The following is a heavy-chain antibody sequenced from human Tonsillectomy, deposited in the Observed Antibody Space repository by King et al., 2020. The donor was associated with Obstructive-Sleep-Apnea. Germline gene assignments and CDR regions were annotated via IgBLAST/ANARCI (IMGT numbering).Heavy chain of an antibody. Sequence: VQLQESGPGLVKPSQTLSLTCTVSGGSISSGGYYWSWIRQHPGKGLEWIGDIYYSGSTSYNPSLKSRVTISVDTSKNQFSLKLSSVTAADTAVYYCSGLRYFDSIDFWGQGTLVTVSS. CDR3: SGLRYFDSIDF. J-gene: IGHJ4*02. CDR2: IYYSGST. V-gene: IGHV4-31*03. CDR1: GGSISSGGYY. D-gene: IGHD3-9*01.